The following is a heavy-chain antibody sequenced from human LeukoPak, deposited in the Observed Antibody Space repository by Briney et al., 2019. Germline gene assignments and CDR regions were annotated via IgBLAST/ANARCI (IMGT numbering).Heavy chain of an antibody. Sequence: ASVKVSCKASGYTFTSYGISWVRQAPGQGLEWMGWISAYNGNTNYAQKLQGRVTMTTDTSTSTAYMELRSLRSDDTAVYYRARSYSSGWFFDYWGQGTLVTVSS. V-gene: IGHV1-18*01. CDR3: ARSYSSGWFFDY. CDR2: ISAYNGNT. D-gene: IGHD6-19*01. CDR1: GYTFTSYG. J-gene: IGHJ4*02.